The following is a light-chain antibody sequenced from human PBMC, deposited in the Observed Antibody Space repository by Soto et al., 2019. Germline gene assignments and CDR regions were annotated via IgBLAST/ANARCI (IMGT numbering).Light chain of an antibody. Sequence: QSVLTQPASVSGSPGQSITISCSGTSGDIGAYDHVAWFQQFPGKTPKLVIYSVSNRPSGVSYRFSGSKSGNTASLTISGLQADDEADYYCISYTVSRSYVFGPGTRSPS. CDR3: ISYTVSRSYV. V-gene: IGLV2-14*01. CDR1: SGDIGAYDH. CDR2: SVS. J-gene: IGLJ1*01.